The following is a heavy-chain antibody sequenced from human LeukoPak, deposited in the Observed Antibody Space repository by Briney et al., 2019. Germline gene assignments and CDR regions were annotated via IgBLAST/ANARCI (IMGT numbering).Heavy chain of an antibody. D-gene: IGHD2-15*01. CDR1: GFTFTTHA. J-gene: IGHJ4*02. CDR3: AKDALPHTYSYYFDF. V-gene: IGHV3-23*01. CDR2: LSGSASST. Sequence: AGGSLRLSCTDSGFTFTTHAMHWVRQAPGKGLEWVSGLSGSASSTYYADSVKGRFTISRDNSRNTLYLQMNGLRAEDTAVYYSAKDALPHTYSYYFDFWGQGTLVTVSS.